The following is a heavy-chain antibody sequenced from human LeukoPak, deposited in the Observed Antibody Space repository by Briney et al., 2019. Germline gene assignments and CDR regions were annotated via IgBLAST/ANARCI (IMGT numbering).Heavy chain of an antibody. J-gene: IGHJ4*02. CDR2: ISSSSTYV. Sequence: GGSLRLSCAASGFTFSSYSMYWVRQAPGKGLEWVSSISSSSTYVYYEESLKGRFTISRDNARSSLYLQMNSLRAEDTAVYYCVRGGYRGFDYEYWGQGTLVTVSS. D-gene: IGHD5-12*01. CDR1: GFTFSSYS. V-gene: IGHV3-21*01. CDR3: VRGGYRGFDYEY.